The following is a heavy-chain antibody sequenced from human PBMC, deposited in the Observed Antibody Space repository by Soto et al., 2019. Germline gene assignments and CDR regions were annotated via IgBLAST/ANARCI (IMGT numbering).Heavy chain of an antibody. CDR3: ARRGQEGPGLAH. V-gene: IGHV3-74*01. CDR1: GFTFSSYC. J-gene: IGHJ5*02. CDR2: INSDGSST. Sequence: EVQLVESGGNLIQPGGSLRLSCAASGFTFSSYCMHWVRQAPGKGRVWVSRINSDGSSTSYVDSVKGRFTISRDNAKNTLYLQMNSLSVEDTSVYYCARRGQEGPGLAHWGQGTLVTVSS.